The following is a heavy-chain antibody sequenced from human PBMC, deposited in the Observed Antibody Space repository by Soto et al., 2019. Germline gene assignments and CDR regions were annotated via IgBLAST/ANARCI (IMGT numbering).Heavy chain of an antibody. CDR1: GGSISSSSYY. D-gene: IGHD3-16*01. CDR2: IYYSGRT. V-gene: IGHV4-39*01. J-gene: IGHJ6*02. CDR3: ARQVDTFGGPSCMAV. Sequence: LQLQESGPGLVKPSETLSLTCTVSGGSISSSSYYWGWIRQPPGKGLEWIGSIYYSGRTYYNPSLKSRVTISVDTSKNQFSLKLSSVTAADTAVYYCARQVDTFGGPSCMAVCGQGTTVTVSS.